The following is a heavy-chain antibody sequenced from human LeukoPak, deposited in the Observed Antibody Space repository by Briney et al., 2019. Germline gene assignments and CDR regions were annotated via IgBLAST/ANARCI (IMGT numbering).Heavy chain of an antibody. J-gene: IGHJ2*01. CDR3: ARAFYGDYWYFDL. CDR2: ITPSGYT. Sequence: PGGSLRLSCAVSPFIFSRYSINWVRQAPGKGLEWVSSITPSGYTFYADSVKGRFTISRDNARNSLYLQMNSLRAEDTALYYCARAFYGDYWYFDLWGRGTLLTVSS. V-gene: IGHV3-21*04. D-gene: IGHD4-17*01. CDR1: PFIFSRYS.